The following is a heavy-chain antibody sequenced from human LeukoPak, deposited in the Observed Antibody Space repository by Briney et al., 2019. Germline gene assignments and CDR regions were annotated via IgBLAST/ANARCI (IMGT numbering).Heavy chain of an antibody. D-gene: IGHD4-17*01. CDR2: ISSSSSYI. CDR3: VRDFMSYGDGAVVV. V-gene: IGHV3-21*01. Sequence: GGSLRLYCAASGFTFSSYSMNWVCQAPGKGLEWVSSISSSSSYIYYADTVKGRFTISRDNAKNSLYLQMNSLRAEDTAVYYCVRDFMSYGDGAVVVWGQGTMVTVSS. J-gene: IGHJ3*01. CDR1: GFTFSSYS.